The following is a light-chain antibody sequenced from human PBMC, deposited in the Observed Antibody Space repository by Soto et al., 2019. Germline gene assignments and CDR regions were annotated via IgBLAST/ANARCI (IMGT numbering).Light chain of an antibody. CDR3: SSYTSSSTLGV. CDR2: EVS. V-gene: IGLV2-14*01. Sequence: QSALTQPASVSGSPGQSITISCTGTSSDVGGYNYVSWYQQHPGKAPKLMIYEVSNRPSGVSNCFSGSKSGNTASLTISGLQAEDEADYYCSSYTSSSTLGVFGGGTKLTVL. CDR1: SSDVGGYNY. J-gene: IGLJ3*02.